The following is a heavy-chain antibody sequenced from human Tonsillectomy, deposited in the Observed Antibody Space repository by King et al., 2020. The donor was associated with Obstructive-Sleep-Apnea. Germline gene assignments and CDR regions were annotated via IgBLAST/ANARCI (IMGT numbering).Heavy chain of an antibody. Sequence: LQLQESGPGLVTPSQTLSLTCAVSGGSISSGGYSWSWIRQPPGRGLEWIGYFYYRGSTYYNPSLESRLTISEDTSKNQFSLDLRSVTAADTAVYFCARGTGSSGWYGAFDIWGQGTVVTVFS. V-gene: IGHV4-30-4*07. J-gene: IGHJ3*02. CDR1: GGSISSGGYS. D-gene: IGHD6-19*01. CDR2: FYYRGST. CDR3: ARGTGSSGWYGAFDI.